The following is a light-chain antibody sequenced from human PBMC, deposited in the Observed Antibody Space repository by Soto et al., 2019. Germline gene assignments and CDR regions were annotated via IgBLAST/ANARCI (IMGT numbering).Light chain of an antibody. CDR1: QSISSW. J-gene: IGKJ2*01. Sequence: DIQMTQSPSTLSASVGDRVTITCRASQSISSWLAWYQQKPGKAPKLLSYDAATLEAGVPSRFSGSASGTEFTLSISSLQPDDFAIDDCQQYEAWYTCGQGTQLEIK. CDR2: DAA. CDR3: QQYEAWYT. V-gene: IGKV1-5*01.